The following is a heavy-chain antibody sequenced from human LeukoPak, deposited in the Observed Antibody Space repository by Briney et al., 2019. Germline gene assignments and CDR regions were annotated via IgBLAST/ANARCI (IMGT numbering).Heavy chain of an antibody. CDR2: IYSSGST. CDR3: ARSYYYGSGTN. V-gene: IGHV3-53*01. Sequence: PGGSLRLSCAASRFAVSSVYMTWVRQAPGKGLEWVSVIYSSGSTYDADPVKGRFTISIDNSNNTLYRQMNSLGAEDTAVYYCARSYYYGSGTNWGQGTLVTVSS. CDR1: RFAVSSVY. D-gene: IGHD3-10*01. J-gene: IGHJ4*02.